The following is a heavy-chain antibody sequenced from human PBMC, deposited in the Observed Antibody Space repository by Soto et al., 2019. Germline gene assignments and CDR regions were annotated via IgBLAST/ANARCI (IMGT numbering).Heavy chain of an antibody. CDR1: GFTVSSNY. D-gene: IGHD2-15*01. CDR3: AREGYCSGGSCYYFDY. V-gene: IGHV3-66*01. J-gene: IGHJ4*02. Sequence: GVSLRLSCAASGFTVSSNYMSWVRQAQGKGLEWVSVIYSGGSTYYADSVKGRFTISRDNSKNTLYLQMNSLRAEDTAVYYCAREGYCSGGSCYYFDYWGQGTLVTVSS. CDR2: IYSGGST.